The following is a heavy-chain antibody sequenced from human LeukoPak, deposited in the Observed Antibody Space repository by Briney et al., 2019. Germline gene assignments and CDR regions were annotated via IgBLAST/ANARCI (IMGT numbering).Heavy chain of an antibody. CDR3: ARGSYYYDSSGYYGGDAFDI. Sequence: PGGSLRLSCAASGFTFSSYSMNWVRQAPGKGLEWVSYISSSSSTIYYADSVKGRFTISRDHAKNSLYLQMNSLRAEDTAVYYCARGSYYYDSSGYYGGDAFDIWGQGTMVTVSS. J-gene: IGHJ3*02. D-gene: IGHD3-22*01. CDR1: GFTFSSYS. CDR2: ISSSSSTI. V-gene: IGHV3-48*04.